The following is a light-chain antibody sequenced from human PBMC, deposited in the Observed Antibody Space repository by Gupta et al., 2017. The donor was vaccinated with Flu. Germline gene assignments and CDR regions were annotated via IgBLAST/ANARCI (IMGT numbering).Light chain of an antibody. V-gene: IGLV2-14*01. Sequence: TNNDVGAYNYVAWYQQQPGKAPKLIISEVRIRPSGVSYRFSGSKSGNTASLTISGLQPEDEATYYCSSYTRDITLIFGGGTKLTVL. J-gene: IGLJ2*01. CDR2: EVR. CDR1: NNDVGAYNY. CDR3: SSYTRDITLI.